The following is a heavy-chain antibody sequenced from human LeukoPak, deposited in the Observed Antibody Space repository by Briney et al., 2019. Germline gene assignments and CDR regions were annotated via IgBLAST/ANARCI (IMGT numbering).Heavy chain of an antibody. Sequence: GGSLRLSCVASGFSLSSYTMSWVRQAPGKGLEWVAKMKEDGSDILYVDSVKGRFTICRDNAKNSLCLQMSSLRVEDTAVYYCARGGARYLDSWGQGILVTVSS. CDR1: GFSLSSYT. J-gene: IGHJ4*02. CDR2: MKEDGSDI. CDR3: ARGGARYLDS. V-gene: IGHV3-7*01. D-gene: IGHD3-9*01.